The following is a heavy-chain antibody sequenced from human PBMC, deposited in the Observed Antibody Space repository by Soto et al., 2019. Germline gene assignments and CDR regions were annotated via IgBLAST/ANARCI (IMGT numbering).Heavy chain of an antibody. Sequence: ASVKVSCKVSGYTLTELSMYWVRQAPGKGLEWMGGFDPEDGETIYAQKFQGRVTMTEDTSTDTAYMELSSLRSEDTAVYYCATSDIVVVPAASYGMDVWGQGTTVTVSS. D-gene: IGHD2-2*01. J-gene: IGHJ6*02. CDR2: FDPEDGET. V-gene: IGHV1-24*01. CDR1: GYTLTELS. CDR3: ATSDIVVVPAASYGMDV.